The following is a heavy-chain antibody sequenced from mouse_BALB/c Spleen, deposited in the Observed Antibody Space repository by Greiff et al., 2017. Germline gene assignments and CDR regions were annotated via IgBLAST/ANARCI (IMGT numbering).Heavy chain of an antibody. CDR3: ARAYDYDFAWFAY. CDR2: ISSGGST. CDR1: GFTFSSYA. J-gene: IGHJ3*01. Sequence: EVQLVESGGGLVKPGGSLKLSCAASGFTFSSYAMSWVRQTPEKRLEWVASISSGGSTYYPDSVKGRFTISRDNARNILYLQMSSLRSEDTAMYYCARAYDYDFAWFAYWGQGTLVTVSA. V-gene: IGHV5-6-5*01. D-gene: IGHD2-4*01.